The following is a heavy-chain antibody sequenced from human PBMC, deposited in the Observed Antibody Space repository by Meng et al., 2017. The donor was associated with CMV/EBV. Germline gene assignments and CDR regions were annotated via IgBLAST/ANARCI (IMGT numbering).Heavy chain of an antibody. Sequence: SVKVSCKASGGTFSSYAISWVRQAPGQGLEWMGGIIPIFGTANYAQKFQGRVTITTDESTSTAYMELSSLRSEDTAVYYCARDYYDSSGYFDYYYGMDVWGQGTTVTVSS. D-gene: IGHD3-22*01. CDR3: ARDYYDSSGYFDYYYGMDV. CDR1: GGTFSSYA. J-gene: IGHJ6*02. V-gene: IGHV1-69*05. CDR2: IIPIFGTA.